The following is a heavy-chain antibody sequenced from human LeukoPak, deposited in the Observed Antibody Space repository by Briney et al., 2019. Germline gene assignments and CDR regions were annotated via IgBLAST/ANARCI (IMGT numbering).Heavy chain of an antibody. J-gene: IGHJ4*02. CDR2: MSSSGSTK. V-gene: IGHV3-48*03. CDR3: VRGGVVVTVRYFDY. CDR1: GFTFNNYE. D-gene: IGHD2-21*02. Sequence: GSLRLSCAASGFTFNNYEMNWVRQPPGKGLEWVSYMSSSGSTKYYADSVKGRFTISRDNAKNSLYLQMNSLRAEDTAVYYCVRGGVVVTVRYFDYWGQGTLVTVSS.